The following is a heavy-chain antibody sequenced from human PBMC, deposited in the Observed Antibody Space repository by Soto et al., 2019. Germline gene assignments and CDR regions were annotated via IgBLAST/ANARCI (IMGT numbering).Heavy chain of an antibody. CDR2: IYWDDDK. Sequence: QITLKESGPTLVKPTQTLTLTCTFSGFSLSTSGVGVGWIRQPPGKALEWLALIYWDDDKRYSPSLKSRLTITNDTSKHQVVRTMTNIDPVDTATYYCAHPAGGGTTFDYWGQGTLVTVSS. CDR1: GFSLSTSGVG. J-gene: IGHJ4*02. CDR3: AHPAGGGTTFDY. D-gene: IGHD1-1*01. V-gene: IGHV2-5*02.